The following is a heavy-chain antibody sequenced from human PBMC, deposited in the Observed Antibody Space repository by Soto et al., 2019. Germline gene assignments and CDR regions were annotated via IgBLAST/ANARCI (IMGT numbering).Heavy chain of an antibody. J-gene: IGHJ4*02. CDR3: ARTYGSGDYFLPFEY. D-gene: IGHD3-10*01. V-gene: IGHV1-18*01. CDR1: GYMFNTYG. CDR2: ISVYNGNI. Sequence: QVQLLQSGAEVKKPGASVKVSCKASGYMFNTYGITWVRQAPGQGLEWMGWISVYNGNIDYAQKFAGRVTRTTDTSTSTADMELKSLTSDDTAVYYCARTYGSGDYFLPFEYWGQGTPVSVSS.